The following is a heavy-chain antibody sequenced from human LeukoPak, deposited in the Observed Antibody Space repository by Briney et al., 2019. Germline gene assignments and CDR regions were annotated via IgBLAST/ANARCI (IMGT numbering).Heavy chain of an antibody. CDR3: ARTYDSGRPVDH. J-gene: IGHJ4*02. V-gene: IGHV4-59*01. D-gene: IGHD3-10*01. CDR1: GDSISSYY. CDR2: IYYSGST. Sequence: SETLSLTCTVSGDSISSYYWSWIRQPPGKGLEWIGYIYYSGSTNYNPSLKSRLTISVDTSKNQFSLKLRSVTAADTAVYYCARTYDSGRPVDHWGQGTLVTVSS.